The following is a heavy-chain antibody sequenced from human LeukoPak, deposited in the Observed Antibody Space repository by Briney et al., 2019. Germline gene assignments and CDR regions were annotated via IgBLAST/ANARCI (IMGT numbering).Heavy chain of an antibody. J-gene: IGHJ4*02. CDR1: GYTLSDYG. CDR2: ITTYNGNR. D-gene: IGHD2-8*01. Sequence: GASVKVSCKASGYTLSDYGISWVRQAPGQGLEWGGWITTYNGNRKYAEKFQGRVTMITDTSTSTYYMEMRSLRSDDTAIYYCARDCSNGVCFPRDYWGQGTQITVST. CDR3: ARDCSNGVCFPRDY. V-gene: IGHV1-18*01.